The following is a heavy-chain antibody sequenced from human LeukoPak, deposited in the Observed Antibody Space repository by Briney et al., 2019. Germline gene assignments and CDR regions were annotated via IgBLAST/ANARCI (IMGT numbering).Heavy chain of an antibody. CDR1: GFTFSSYG. CDR2: IRYDGSNK. D-gene: IGHD1-26*01. Sequence: GGTLRLSCAASGFTFSSYGMHWVRQAPGKGLEWVAFIRYDGSNKYYADSVKGRFTISRDNSKNTLYLQMNSLRAEDTAVYYCANDQILPYAYDICGQGTMVTVSS. J-gene: IGHJ3*02. V-gene: IGHV3-30*02. CDR3: ANDQILPYAYDI.